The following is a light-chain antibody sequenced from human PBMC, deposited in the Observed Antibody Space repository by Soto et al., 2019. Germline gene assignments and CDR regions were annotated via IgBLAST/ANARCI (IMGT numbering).Light chain of an antibody. CDR3: QHYNHWPRT. CDR2: GAS. CDR1: QCVSWN. Sequence: EIGRTQSPATLSVSPGERATLSCRASQCVSWNLDWYQQKPGQAPMLLSYGASHRATGIPARFSGSVSGTEFTLTISSLQSEDFAVYYCQHYNHWPRTCGQGTNVEI. J-gene: IGKJ1*01. V-gene: IGKV3D-15*01.